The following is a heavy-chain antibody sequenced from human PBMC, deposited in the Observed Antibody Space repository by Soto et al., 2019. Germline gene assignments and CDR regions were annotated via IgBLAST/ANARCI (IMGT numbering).Heavy chain of an antibody. CDR3: ARPARECSSPGCAN. CDR1: GLTFSNYW. J-gene: IGHJ4*02. CDR2: INQDGSES. Sequence: EVQLVESGGGLVQPGGSLRLSCVVSGLTFSNYWMSWVRQAPGKGLEWVANINQDGSESYYVDSVKGRFTISRDNAKNSLYLQMTSLRAEDTAVYYCARPARECSSPGCANWGQGTLVTDSS. V-gene: IGHV3-7*01. D-gene: IGHD2-2*01.